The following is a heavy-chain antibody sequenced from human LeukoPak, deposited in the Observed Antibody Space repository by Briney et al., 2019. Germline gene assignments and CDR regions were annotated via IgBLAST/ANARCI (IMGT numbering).Heavy chain of an antibody. V-gene: IGHV3-74*01. D-gene: IGHD6-19*01. CDR2: INSDGSST. J-gene: IGHJ4*02. CDR3: ARSYSSGWYLVDY. Sequence: PGGSLRLSCAASGFTFSSYWMHWVRQALGKGLVWVSRINSDGSSTNYADSVKGRFTISRDNAQNTLYLQMNSLRAEDTAVYYCARSYSSGWYLVDYWGQGTLVTVSS. CDR1: GFTFSSYW.